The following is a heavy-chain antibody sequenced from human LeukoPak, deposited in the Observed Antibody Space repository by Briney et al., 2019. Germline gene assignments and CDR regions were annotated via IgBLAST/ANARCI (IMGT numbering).Heavy chain of an antibody. D-gene: IGHD3-10*01. J-gene: IGHJ4*02. CDR2: MYYSGST. CDR1: GGSISSSSSY. Sequence: SETLSLTCTVSGGSISSSSSYWGWIRQPPGKGLEWIGSMYYSGSTYYNPSLKSRVTISVDTSKNQFSLKLSSVTAADTAVYYCASLPYASGSIIDYWDQGTLVTVSS. V-gene: IGHV4-39*07. CDR3: ASLPYASGSIIDY.